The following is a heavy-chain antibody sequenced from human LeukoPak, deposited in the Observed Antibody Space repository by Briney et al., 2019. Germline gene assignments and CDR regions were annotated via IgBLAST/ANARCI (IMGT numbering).Heavy chain of an antibody. Sequence: SETLSLTCTVSGGSISSSSYYWAWIRQPPGKGLEWIGTIYYSGSTYYNPSLRSRITISVATSKSQFSLKLSSVTAADTAVYYCASHGDPTYYYYMHVWGKGTTVTVSS. CDR1: GGSISSSSYY. J-gene: IGHJ6*03. D-gene: IGHD7-27*01. CDR2: IYYSGST. V-gene: IGHV4-39*01. CDR3: ASHGDPTYYYYMHV.